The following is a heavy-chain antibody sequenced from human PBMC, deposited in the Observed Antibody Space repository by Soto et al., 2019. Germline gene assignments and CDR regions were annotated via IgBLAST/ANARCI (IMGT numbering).Heavy chain of an antibody. CDR3: SRYLGWAFDS. V-gene: IGHV3-48*02. CDR2: ISGGGRPI. Sequence: EVQLVESGGGSVQPGGSLRLSCAASGFTFSTFSMNWVRQAPGRGLEWISYISGGGRPISYADSVKGRFPISRDNAKNSLYLQMDSLTDEDTAVYYCSRYLGWAFDSWGQGTLVNVSS. J-gene: IGHJ4*02. CDR1: GFTFSTFS. D-gene: IGHD6-19*01.